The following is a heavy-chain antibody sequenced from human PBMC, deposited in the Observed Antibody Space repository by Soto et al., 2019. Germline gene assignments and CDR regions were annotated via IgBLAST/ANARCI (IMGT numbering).Heavy chain of an antibody. CDR1: GFTVSSNY. D-gene: IGHD3-16*02. V-gene: IGHV3-53*01. J-gene: IGHJ4*02. Sequence: GGSLRLSCAASGFTVSSNYMSWVRQAPGKGLEWVSVIYSGGSTYYADSVKGRFTISRHNSKNTLYLQMNSLRAEDTAVYYCAKTAGDYDYIWGSYRSPPYYFDYWGQGTLVTVSS. CDR3: AKTAGDYDYIWGSYRSPPYYFDY. CDR2: IYSGGST.